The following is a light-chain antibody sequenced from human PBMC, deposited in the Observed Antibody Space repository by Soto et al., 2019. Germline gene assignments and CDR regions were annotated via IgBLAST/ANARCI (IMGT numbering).Light chain of an antibody. CDR2: GAS. Sequence: EIVMTQSPATLSVSPGERATLSCTASQSDSSNIDWYQQKPGQAPRLLIYGASIRATGIPARFSGSGSGTEFTLTISSLQSEDFAVYYCQQYNNWPPLTFGGGTKVEIK. CDR1: QSDSSN. V-gene: IGKV3D-15*01. CDR3: QQYNNWPPLT. J-gene: IGKJ4*01.